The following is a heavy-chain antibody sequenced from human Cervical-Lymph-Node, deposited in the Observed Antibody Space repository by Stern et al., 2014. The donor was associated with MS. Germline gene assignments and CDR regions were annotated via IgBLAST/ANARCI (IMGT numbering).Heavy chain of an antibody. CDR1: GYTFSSFA. CDR2: ITVYNGNT. Sequence: QLVQSGAEVKKPGASVNVSCKASGYTFSSFAITWVRQAPGQGLEWMGTITVYNGNTNYAQRVQDRVTMTTDTSTNTAYMEGRNLRSDDTAVYYCGRGWGDPRHWGQGTLVTVSS. V-gene: IGHV1-18*01. J-gene: IGHJ4*02. D-gene: IGHD3-16*01. CDR3: GRGWGDPRH.